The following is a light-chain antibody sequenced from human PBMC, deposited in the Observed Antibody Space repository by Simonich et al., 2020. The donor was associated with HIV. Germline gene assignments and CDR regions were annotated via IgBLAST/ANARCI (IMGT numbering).Light chain of an antibody. CDR2: GAS. V-gene: IGKV3-15*01. CDR1: HSVSSN. CDR3: QQYNNWPL. Sequence: EIVMMQSQAPLSVSPGEKATLSCRASHSVSSNLAWSPQNPGQVPRLLIYGASTRATGSPARFSDSGSGTEFTLTISSMQSEDFAVYYCQQYNNWPLFGGGTKVEIK. J-gene: IGKJ4*01.